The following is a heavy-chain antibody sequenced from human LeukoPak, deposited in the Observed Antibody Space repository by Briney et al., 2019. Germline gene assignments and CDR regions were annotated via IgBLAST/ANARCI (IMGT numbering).Heavy chain of an antibody. CDR1: GFTFSSYA. D-gene: IGHD2-15*01. CDR2: ISYDGSNK. Sequence: GGSLRLSCAASGFTFSSYAMHWVRQAPGKGLEWVAVISYDGSNKYYADSVKGRFTISRDNSKNTLYLQMNSLRAEDTAVYYCAKARRYCSGGSCYSTTNYFQHWGQGTLVTVSS. V-gene: IGHV3-30*04. J-gene: IGHJ1*01. CDR3: AKARRYCSGGSCYSTTNYFQH.